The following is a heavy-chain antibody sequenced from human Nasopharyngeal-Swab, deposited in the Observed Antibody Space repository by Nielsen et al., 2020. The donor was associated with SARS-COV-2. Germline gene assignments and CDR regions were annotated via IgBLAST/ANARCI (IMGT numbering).Heavy chain of an antibody. J-gene: IGHJ4*02. CDR3: ARHEGYTSSWD. Sequence: GESLKISCKGSGYSFTSQLLAWVRQMPGKGLEWMGIIYPCDSDTRISPSFQGQVTISADKSISTAYLQWSSLKASDTAMYYCARHEGYTSSWDWGQGTLVTVSS. V-gene: IGHV5-51*01. CDR2: IYPCDSDT. D-gene: IGHD6-13*01. CDR1: GYSFTSQL.